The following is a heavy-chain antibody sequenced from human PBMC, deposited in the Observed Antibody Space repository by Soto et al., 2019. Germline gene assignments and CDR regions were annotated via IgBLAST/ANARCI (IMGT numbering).Heavy chain of an antibody. CDR1: GYTFTSYG. D-gene: IGHD2-2*01. V-gene: IGHV1-18*01. J-gene: IGHJ5*02. Sequence: GASVKVSCKASGYTFTSYGISWVRQAPGQGLEWMGWISAYNGNTNYAQKLQGRVTMTTDTSTSTAYMELRSLRSDDTAVYYCAKDFISNQLRVYNWFDPWGQGTLVTVSS. CDR3: AKDFISNQLRVYNWFDP. CDR2: ISAYNGNT.